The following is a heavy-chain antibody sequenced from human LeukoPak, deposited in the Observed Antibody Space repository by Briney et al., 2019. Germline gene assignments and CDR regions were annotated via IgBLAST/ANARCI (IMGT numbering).Heavy chain of an antibody. V-gene: IGHV3-30*04. CDR1: GFTFSSYA. D-gene: IGHD6-13*01. CDR2: ISYDGSNK. CDR3: AKGYTYGMDV. J-gene: IGHJ6*02. Sequence: PGRSLRLSCAASGFTFSSYAMHWVRQAPGKGLEWVAVISYDGSNKYYADSVKGRFNISRDNSKNTLYLQMNSLRAEDTAVYYCAKGYTYGMDVWGQGTTVTVSS.